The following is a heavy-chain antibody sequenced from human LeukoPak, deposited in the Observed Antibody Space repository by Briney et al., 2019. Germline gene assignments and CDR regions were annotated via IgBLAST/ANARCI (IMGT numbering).Heavy chain of an antibody. D-gene: IGHD3-16*01. CDR2: ISGSGGAT. V-gene: IGHV3-23*01. Sequence: QTGGSLRLSCAASGFTFTNYALTWVRQAPGKGLDWVSAISGSGGATYYADSVKGRFTISRDNSKNTLYLQMNSLRAEDTAAYYCAKFTWAQPSFDSWGQGTLVTVSS. CDR1: GFTFTNYA. CDR3: AKFTWAQPSFDS. J-gene: IGHJ4*02.